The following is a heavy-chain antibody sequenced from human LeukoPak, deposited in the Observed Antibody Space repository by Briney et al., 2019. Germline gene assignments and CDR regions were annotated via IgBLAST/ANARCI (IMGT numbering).Heavy chain of an antibody. CDR1: GFTFDDYT. Sequence: GGSLRLSCAASGFTFDDYTLHWVRQAPGKGLEWVSLISWDGGSTYYADSVKGRFTISRDNAKNSLYLQMNSLRAEDTALYYCARGFRYCSSTSCSIFDYWGQGTLVTVSS. V-gene: IGHV3-43*01. J-gene: IGHJ4*02. CDR2: ISWDGGST. CDR3: ARGFRYCSSTSCSIFDY. D-gene: IGHD2-2*01.